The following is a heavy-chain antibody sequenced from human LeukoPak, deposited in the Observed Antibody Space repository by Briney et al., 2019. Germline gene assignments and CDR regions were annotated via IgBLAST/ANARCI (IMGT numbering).Heavy chain of an antibody. CDR3: ARGPKVAFDI. J-gene: IGHJ3*02. Sequence: GGSLRLSCAASGFTFSSYSMNWVRQAPGKGLEWVSSISSSSSYIYYAGSVKGRFTISRDNAKNSLYLQMNSLRAEDTAVYYCARGPKVAFDIWGQGTMVTVSS. V-gene: IGHV3-21*01. CDR1: GFTFSSYS. CDR2: ISSSSSYI.